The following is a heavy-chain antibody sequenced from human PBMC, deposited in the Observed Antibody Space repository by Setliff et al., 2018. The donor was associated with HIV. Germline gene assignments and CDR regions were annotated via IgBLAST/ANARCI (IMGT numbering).Heavy chain of an antibody. CDR2: VKSKTDGGAT. CDR1: GFTFSYAW. J-gene: IGHJ4*02. Sequence: GGSLRLSCATSGFTFSYAWMSWVRQAPGKGLEWVGRVKSKTDGGATDYAAPVKGRFIISRDESQNTVYLQMNSLKTEDTAMYYCTTDRVTDFSHYYFVYWGQGTLVTVSS. CDR3: TTDRVTDFSHYYFVY. D-gene: IGHD2-21*02. V-gene: IGHV3-15*01.